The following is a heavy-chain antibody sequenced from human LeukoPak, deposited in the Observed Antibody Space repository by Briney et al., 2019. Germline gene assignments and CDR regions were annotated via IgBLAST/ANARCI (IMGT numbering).Heavy chain of an antibody. CDR1: GYTFTSYD. CDR3: ARAGGSSAPHYCYYYYIDV. J-gene: IGHJ6*03. V-gene: IGHV1-8*03. CDR2: MNPNSGNT. Sequence: ASVKVSCKASGYTFTSYDINWVRQAPGQGLEWMGWMNPNSGNTGYAQKFQGRVTITRNTSISTAYMELSSLRSEDTAVYYCARAGGSSAPHYCYYYYIDVWGKGTTVTVSS. D-gene: IGHD6-6*01.